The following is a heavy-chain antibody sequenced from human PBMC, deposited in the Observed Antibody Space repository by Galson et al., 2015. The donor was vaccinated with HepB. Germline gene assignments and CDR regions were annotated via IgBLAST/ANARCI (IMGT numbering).Heavy chain of an antibody. D-gene: IGHD5-12*01. V-gene: IGHV3-48*04. CDR1: GFTFSYYS. J-gene: IGHJ4*02. Sequence: SLRLSCAASGFTFSYYSMNWVRQAPGKGLEWISYISTTGSTLYYADSVRGRFTISRDNAKNSLFLQLNNLRAEDTGIYYCARVEGGSDSWGQGTLVTVSS. CDR3: ARVEGGSDS. CDR2: ISTTGSTL.